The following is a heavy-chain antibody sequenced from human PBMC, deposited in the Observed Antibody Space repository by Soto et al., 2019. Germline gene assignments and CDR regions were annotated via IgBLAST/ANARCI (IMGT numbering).Heavy chain of an antibody. CDR3: ARGPAGIAAQVFDY. V-gene: IGHV1-69*06. D-gene: IGHD6-13*01. CDR2: IIPIFGTA. CDR1: GGTFSSYA. J-gene: IGHJ4*02. Sequence: SVKVSCKASGGTFSSYAISWVRQAPGQGLERMGGIIPIFGTANYAQKFQGRVTITADKSTSTAYMELSSLRSEDTAVYYCARGPAGIAAQVFDYWGQGTLVTVSS.